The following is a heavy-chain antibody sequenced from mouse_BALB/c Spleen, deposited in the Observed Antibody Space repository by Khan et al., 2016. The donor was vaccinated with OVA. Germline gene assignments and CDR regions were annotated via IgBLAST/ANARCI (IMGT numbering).Heavy chain of an antibody. Sequence: VQLQESGPGLVAPSQSLSITCTVPGFSLNSKYGVSWVRQPPGKGLEWLGVIWGDGSTNYHSALLSRLSISKDNSKSQVFLKLNSLQTDDTATYYCAIKGYSGYGNAWFAYWGQGTLVTVSA. CDR2: IWGDGST. V-gene: IGHV2-3*01. CDR1: GFSLNSKYG. J-gene: IGHJ3*01. CDR3: AIKGYSGYGNAWFAY. D-gene: IGHD1-2*01.